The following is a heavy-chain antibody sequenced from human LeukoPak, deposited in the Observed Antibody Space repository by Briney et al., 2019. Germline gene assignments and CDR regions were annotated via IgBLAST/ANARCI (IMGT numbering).Heavy chain of an antibody. D-gene: IGHD1-7*01. CDR3: AREGPITGTTHYQFDY. Sequence: PGGSLRLSCAASGVTFSNYAMSWVRQAPGKGLEWVSAISGSGGSTYYADSVKGRFTMSRDNSKNTLFLQMNSLRAEDTAVYYCAREGPITGTTHYQFDYWGQGTLVTVSS. CDR2: ISGSGGST. J-gene: IGHJ4*02. CDR1: GVTFSNYA. V-gene: IGHV3-23*01.